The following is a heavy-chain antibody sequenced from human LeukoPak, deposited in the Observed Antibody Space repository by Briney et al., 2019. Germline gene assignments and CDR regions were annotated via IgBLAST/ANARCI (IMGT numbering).Heavy chain of an antibody. V-gene: IGHV3-53*01. CDR2: IYSGGST. D-gene: IGHD3-22*01. CDR3: TSRPYDSSGYLIFDI. Sequence: GGSLRLSCAASGFTVSSNYMSWVRQAPGKGLEWVSVIYSGGSTYYADSVKGRLTISRDNSKNTLYLQMNSLRAEDTAVYYCTSRPYDSSGYLIFDIWGQGTMVTVSS. J-gene: IGHJ3*02. CDR1: GFTVSSNY.